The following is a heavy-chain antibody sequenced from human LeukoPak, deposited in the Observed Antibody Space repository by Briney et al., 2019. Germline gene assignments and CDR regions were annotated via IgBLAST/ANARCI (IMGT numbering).Heavy chain of an antibody. V-gene: IGHV3-23*01. CDR2: ISGSGGST. J-gene: IGHJ4*02. D-gene: IGHD1-26*01. CDR1: GFTFSSYA. CDR3: AKVRGATRGGFDY. Sequence: GGSLRLSCAVSGFTFSSYAMSWARQAPGKGLEWVSAISGSGGSTYYADSVKGRFTISRDNSKNTLYLQMNSLRAEDTAVYYCAKVRGATRGGFDYWGQGTPVTVSS.